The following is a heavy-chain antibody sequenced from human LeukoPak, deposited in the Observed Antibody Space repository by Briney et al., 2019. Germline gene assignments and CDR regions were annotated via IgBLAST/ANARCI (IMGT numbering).Heavy chain of an antibody. Sequence: LGGSLRLSCAASGFTVSSNYMSWVRQAPGKGLEWVSVLYSGGDTYYADSVQGRFTISRDNSRNTLYLQMNSLRVEDTAVYYCATEGFRGVLFHIWGQGTVVTVSS. V-gene: IGHV3-66*01. CDR2: LYSGGDT. CDR1: GFTVSSNY. CDR3: ATEGFRGVLFHI. D-gene: IGHD3-10*01. J-gene: IGHJ3*02.